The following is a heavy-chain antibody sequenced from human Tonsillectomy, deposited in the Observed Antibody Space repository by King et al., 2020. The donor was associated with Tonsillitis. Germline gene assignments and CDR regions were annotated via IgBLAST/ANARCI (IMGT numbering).Heavy chain of an antibody. CDR1: GFTFSSYW. D-gene: IGHD1/OR15-1a*01. V-gene: IGHV3-74*01. CDR3: TRVRTVGFDAFDI. J-gene: IGHJ3*02. Sequence: VQLVESGGGLVQPGGSLRLSCAASGFTFSSYWMHWVRQAPGKGLVWVALIKSDGSSTSYAESVKGRFTISRDNAKNTLYLQMNSLRAEDTAVYFCTRVRTVGFDAFDIWGQGTMVTVSS. CDR2: IKSDGSST.